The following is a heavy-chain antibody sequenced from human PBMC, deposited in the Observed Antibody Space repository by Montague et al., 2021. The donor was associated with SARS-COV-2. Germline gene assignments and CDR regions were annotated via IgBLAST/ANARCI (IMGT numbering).Heavy chain of an antibody. CDR3: ARGSGWMGNAFDT. V-gene: IGHV4-59*01. Sequence: SETLSLTCTVSGGSISSYYWSWIRQPPGKGLEWIGYIYYSGSTNYNPSLKSRVTISVDTSKNQFSLKLSSVIAADTAVYYCARGSGWMGNAFDTWGQGTMVTVSS. D-gene: IGHD6-19*01. CDR2: IYYSGST. CDR1: GGSISSYY. J-gene: IGHJ3*02.